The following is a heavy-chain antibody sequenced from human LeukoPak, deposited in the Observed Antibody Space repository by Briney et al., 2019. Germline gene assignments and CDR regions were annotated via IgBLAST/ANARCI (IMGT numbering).Heavy chain of an antibody. CDR1: GFTFSSYE. Sequence: GGSLRLSCAASGFTFSSYEMNWVRQAPGKGLEWVSYISSSGSTIYYADSVKGRFTISRDNAKNSLYLQMNSPRAEDTAVYYCAREAGDPDYWGQGTLVTVSS. CDR3: AREAGDPDY. CDR2: ISSSGSTI. J-gene: IGHJ4*02. V-gene: IGHV3-48*03. D-gene: IGHD7-27*01.